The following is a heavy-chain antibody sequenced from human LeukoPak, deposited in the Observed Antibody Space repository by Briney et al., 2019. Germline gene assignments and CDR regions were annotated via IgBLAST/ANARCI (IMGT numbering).Heavy chain of an antibody. CDR3: ARSGYYDSSGYYPGSLGY. V-gene: IGHV1-69*13. CDR2: IIPIFGTA. J-gene: IGHJ4*02. D-gene: IGHD3-22*01. CDR1: GGTFSSCA. Sequence: SVKVSCKASGGTFSSCAISWVRQAPGQGLEWMGGIIPIFGTANYAQKFQGRVTITADESTSTAYMELSSLRSEDTAVYYCARSGYYDSSGYYPGSLGYWGQGTLVTVSS.